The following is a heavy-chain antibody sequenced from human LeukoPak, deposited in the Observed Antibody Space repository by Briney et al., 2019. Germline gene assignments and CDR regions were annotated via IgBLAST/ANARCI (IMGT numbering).Heavy chain of an antibody. CDR2: ISGGGRTT. V-gene: IGHV3-23*01. D-gene: IGHD2-15*01. J-gene: IGHJ4*02. Sequence: GSLRLSCAASGFPFSNHAMSWVRQAPGKGLQWVAVISGGGRTTEYEDFVKGRFTISRDNSKNTLSLQMYFCAKNVVVKRYIDFWGQGTLVTVSS. CDR3: DF. CDR1: GFPFSNHA.